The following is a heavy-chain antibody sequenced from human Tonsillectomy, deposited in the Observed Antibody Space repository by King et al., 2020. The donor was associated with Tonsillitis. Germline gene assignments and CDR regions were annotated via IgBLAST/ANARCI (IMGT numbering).Heavy chain of an antibody. CDR2: ISWNSGSI. CDR3: AKDHSHMVRGTLGV. V-gene: IGHV3-9*01. D-gene: IGHD3-10*01. Sequence: QLVQSGGGLVQPGRSLRLSCAASGFTFDDYAMHWVRQAPGKGLEWVSGISWNSGSIGYADSVKGRFTISRDNAKNSLYLQMNSLRAEDTALYYCAKDHSHMVRGTLGVWGQGTTVTVSS. J-gene: IGHJ6*02. CDR1: GFTFDDYA.